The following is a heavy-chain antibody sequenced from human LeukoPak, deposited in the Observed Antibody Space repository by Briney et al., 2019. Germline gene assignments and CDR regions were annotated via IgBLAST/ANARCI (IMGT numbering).Heavy chain of an antibody. Sequence: GGSLRLSCAVSGFIFDNYGMSWVRQSPGKGLEWVSGIGRNASRTGYGDSVRGRFTISRDNAKNSLYLQMNSLRAEDTAVYFCARDLWFGETHYWGQGTLVTVSS. CDR2: IGRNASRT. D-gene: IGHD3-10*01. V-gene: IGHV3-20*04. CDR1: GFIFDNYG. J-gene: IGHJ4*02. CDR3: ARDLWFGETHY.